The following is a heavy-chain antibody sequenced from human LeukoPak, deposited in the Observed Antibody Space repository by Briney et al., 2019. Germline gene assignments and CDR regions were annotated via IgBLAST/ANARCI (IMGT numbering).Heavy chain of an antibody. V-gene: IGHV3-7*01. CDR2: TKQDGSEK. D-gene: IGHD3-10*01. J-gene: IGHJ4*02. CDR1: GFTFSNFW. CDR3: ARDGRYGAGTSDY. Sequence: GGSLRLSCAASGFTFSNFWMSWVRQAPGRGLECVANTKQDGSEKNYVDSVKGRFTISRDNAENSLSLQMNSLRAEDTAIYFCARDGRYGAGTSDYWGQGALVTVSS.